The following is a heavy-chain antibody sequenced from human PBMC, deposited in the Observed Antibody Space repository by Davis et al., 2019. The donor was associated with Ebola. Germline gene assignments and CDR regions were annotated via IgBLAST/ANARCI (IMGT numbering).Heavy chain of an antibody. V-gene: IGHV3-53*01. D-gene: IGHD4-23*01. J-gene: IGHJ4*02. CDR3: TRDHGGSTDG. Sequence: GESLKISCVVSGFTVSSNHMSWVRQAPGKGLEWVSIIYSGGDTYYADSVKGRFTTSRDNFKNTLYLQMNSLRVEDTAVYYCTRDHGGSTDGWGQGTLVTVSS. CDR2: IYSGGDT. CDR1: GFTVSSNH.